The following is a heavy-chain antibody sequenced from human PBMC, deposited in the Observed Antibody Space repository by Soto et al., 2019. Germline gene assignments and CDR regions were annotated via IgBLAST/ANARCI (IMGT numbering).Heavy chain of an antibody. CDR1: GGTFSSYA. Sequence: GASVKVSCKASGGTFSSYAISWVRQAPGQGLEWMGGIIPIFGTANYAQKFQGRVTITADESTSTAYMELSSLRSEDTAVYYCASMPLYCSSTSCYAGRYYYYGMDVWGQGTTVTVSS. CDR2: IIPIFGTA. D-gene: IGHD2-2*01. CDR3: ASMPLYCSSTSCYAGRYYYYGMDV. V-gene: IGHV1-69*13. J-gene: IGHJ6*02.